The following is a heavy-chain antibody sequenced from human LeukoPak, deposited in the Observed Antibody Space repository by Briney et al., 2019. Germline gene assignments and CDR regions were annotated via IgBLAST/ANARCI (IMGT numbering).Heavy chain of an antibody. CDR1: GYSIISGYF. D-gene: IGHD5-12*01. J-gene: IGHJ4*02. V-gene: IGHV4-38-2*01. Sequence: SETLSLTCAVSGYSIISGYFWGWVRQPPGKGLEWIGTIYHSGSTYYNPPLKSRVTISVDTSKNQFSLKLSSVTAADTAVYFCAKSGYDYPPYFDYWGQGTLVTVSS. CDR3: AKSGYDYPPYFDY. CDR2: IYHSGST.